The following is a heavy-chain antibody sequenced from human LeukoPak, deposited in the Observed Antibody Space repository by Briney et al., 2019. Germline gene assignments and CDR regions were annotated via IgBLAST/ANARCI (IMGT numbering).Heavy chain of an antibody. J-gene: IGHJ4*02. CDR2: MRRRAYGGAA. Sequence: GGSLRLSCTTSGFAFDDFAMSWVRQPAGKGREWVGFMRRRAYGGAAEYAASVKGRFIISRDDSKGIAYLQMNSLKAEDTAVYYCSRNGVGDFDYWGQGSRVIVSP. D-gene: IGHD2-15*01. V-gene: IGHV3-49*04. CDR3: SRNGVGDFDY. CDR1: GFAFDDFA.